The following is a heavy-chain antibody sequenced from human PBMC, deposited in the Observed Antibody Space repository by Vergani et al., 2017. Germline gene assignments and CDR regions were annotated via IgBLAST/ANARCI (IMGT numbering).Heavy chain of an antibody. D-gene: IGHD4-17*01. CDR3: ARISTVTDWYFDL. V-gene: IGHV1-2*06. Sequence: QVQLVQSGAEVQKPGASVKVSCKASGYTFTGYYLHWVRQAPGQGLEWMGRINPNSGGTNYSQQFQGRVTMTRDTSISTAYMELSRLRSDDTAVYYCARISTVTDWYFDLWGRGTLVTVSS. CDR1: GYTFTGYY. J-gene: IGHJ2*01. CDR2: INPNSGGT.